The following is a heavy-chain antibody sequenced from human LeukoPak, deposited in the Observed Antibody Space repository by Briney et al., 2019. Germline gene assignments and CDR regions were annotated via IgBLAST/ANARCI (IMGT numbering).Heavy chain of an antibody. CDR1: GYTFTKYA. CDR3: TRDFYNSGSSLLDY. Sequence: ASVKVSCKASGYTFTKYAMNWLRQAPGQRPEWMGWISTGTGNPTYAQGFTGRFVFSLDTSVSTAYLEITSLKAEDTAVYYCTRDFYNSGSSLLDYWGQGTLVTVSS. J-gene: IGHJ4*02. D-gene: IGHD3-10*01. V-gene: IGHV7-4-1*02. CDR2: ISTGTGNP.